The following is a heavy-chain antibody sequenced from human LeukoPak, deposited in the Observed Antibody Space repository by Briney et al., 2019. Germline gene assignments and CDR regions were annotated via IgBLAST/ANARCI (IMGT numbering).Heavy chain of an antibody. CDR3: ARDYWFAFDI. J-gene: IGHJ3*02. CDR2: IKEDGSEI. CDR1: GITYSNYW. V-gene: IGHV3-7*01. Sequence: GGSLRLSCAVSGITYSNYWMSWVRQAPGKGLEWVANIKEDGSEIYCVDSVKGRFTISRDNAKNSLYLQMNSLRAEDTAVYYCARDYWFAFDIWGQGTMVTVSS. D-gene: IGHD2-8*02.